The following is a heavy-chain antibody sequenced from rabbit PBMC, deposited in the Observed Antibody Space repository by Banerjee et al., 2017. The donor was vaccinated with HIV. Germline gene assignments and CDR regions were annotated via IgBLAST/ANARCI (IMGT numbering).Heavy chain of an antibody. V-gene: IGHV1S45*01. J-gene: IGHJ4*01. Sequence: QEQLEESGGDLVKPEGTLTLTCKASGIDFSSYYYMCWFRQAPGKGLEWIACIYTGDGSTYYASWAKGRFTISKTSSTTVTLQLTSLAAADTAAYFCARRTGYGGGGAFDLWGPGTLVTVS. D-gene: IGHD4-2*01. CDR3: ARRTGYGGGGAFDL. CDR2: IYTGDGST. CDR1: GIDFSSYYY.